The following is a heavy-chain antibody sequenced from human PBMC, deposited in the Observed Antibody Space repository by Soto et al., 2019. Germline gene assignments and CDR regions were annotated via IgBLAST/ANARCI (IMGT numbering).Heavy chain of an antibody. D-gene: IGHD3-3*01. Sequence: ASVKVSCKASGYTFTGYYMHCVRQAPGQVLEWMGWINPNSGGTNYAQKFQGWVTMTRDTSISTACMELSRLRSDDTAVYYCARAGDYDFWSGYPYYYYYYGMDVWGQGTTVTVSS. CDR1: GYTFTGYY. V-gene: IGHV1-2*04. J-gene: IGHJ6*02. CDR2: INPNSGGT. CDR3: ARAGDYDFWSGYPYYYYYYGMDV.